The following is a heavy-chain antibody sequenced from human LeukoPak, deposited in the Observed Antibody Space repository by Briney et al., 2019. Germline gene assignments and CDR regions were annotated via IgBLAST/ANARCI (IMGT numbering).Heavy chain of an antibody. CDR1: GYTFTGYY. D-gene: IGHD1-26*01. V-gene: IGHV1-2*02. J-gene: IGHJ5*02. Sequence: GASVKVSCKASGYTFTGYYMHWVRQAPGQGLEWMGWINPNSGGTNYAQKFQGRVTTTRDTSISTAYMELSRLRSDDTAVYYCARGLGIVGATSDWFDPWGQGTLVTVSS. CDR2: INPNSGGT. CDR3: ARGLGIVGATSDWFDP.